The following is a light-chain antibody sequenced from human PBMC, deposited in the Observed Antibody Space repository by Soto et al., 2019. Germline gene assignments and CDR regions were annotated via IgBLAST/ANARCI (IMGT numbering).Light chain of an antibody. J-gene: IGLJ2*01. CDR3: SSYTTSSSLVV. Sequence: QSALTQPASVSGSPGQSVTISCPGTSSDVGDYIYVSWYQQHPGKAPKLMIYDGINRPSWVSNRFSGSKSGNTASLTISGLQADDEADYYCSSYTTSSSLVVFGGGTKLTVL. V-gene: IGLV2-14*03. CDR1: SSDVGDYIY. CDR2: DGI.